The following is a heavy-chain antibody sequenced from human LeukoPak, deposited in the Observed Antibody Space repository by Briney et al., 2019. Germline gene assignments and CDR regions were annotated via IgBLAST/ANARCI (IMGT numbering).Heavy chain of an antibody. D-gene: IGHD3-3*01. V-gene: IGHV3-15*01. Sequence: PGGSLRLSCAASGFTFSNAWMSWVRQAPGKGLEWVGRIKSKTDGGTTDYAAPVKGRFTIPRDDSKNTLYLQMNSLKTEDTAVYYCTTENPSGYYYGMDVWGKGTTVTVSS. CDR1: GFTFSNAW. J-gene: IGHJ6*04. CDR3: TTENPSGYYYGMDV. CDR2: IKSKTDGGTT.